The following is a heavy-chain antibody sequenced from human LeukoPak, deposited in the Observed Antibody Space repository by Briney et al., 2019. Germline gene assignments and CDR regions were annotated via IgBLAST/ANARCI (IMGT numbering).Heavy chain of an antibody. D-gene: IGHD2-8*01. CDR1: GYTFTGYY. J-gene: IGHJ3*02. Sequence: GASVKVSCKASGYTFTGYYMHWVRQAPGQGLEWMGWISAYNGNTNYAQKLQGRVTMTTDTSTSTAYMELGSLRSDDTAVYYCARDKGGGVYAKRSADVHDAFDIWGQGTMVTVSS. CDR3: ARDKGGGVYAKRSADVHDAFDI. CDR2: ISAYNGNT. V-gene: IGHV1-18*04.